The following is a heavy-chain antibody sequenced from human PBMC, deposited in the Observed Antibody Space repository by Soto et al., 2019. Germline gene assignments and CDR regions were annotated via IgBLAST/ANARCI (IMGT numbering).Heavy chain of an antibody. CDR1: GLTLYIFA. D-gene: IGHD3-10*01. V-gene: IGHV3-9*01. CDR3: AKDYYYGGMDV. Sequence: GGSLELSCAASGLTLYIFAIPWSGQAPGKGLEWVSGISWNSGSIGYADSVKGRFTISRDNAKNSLYLQMNSLRAEDTALYYCAKDYYYGGMDVWGKGTTVTVSS. CDR2: ISWNSGSI. J-gene: IGHJ6*04.